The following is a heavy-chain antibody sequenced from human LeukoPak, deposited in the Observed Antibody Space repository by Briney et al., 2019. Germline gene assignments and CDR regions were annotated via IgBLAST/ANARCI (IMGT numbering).Heavy chain of an antibody. CDR1: GGSISSYY. V-gene: IGHV4-4*07. CDR2: IYTSGST. CDR3: AREGYDFWSGYQNWFDP. Sequence: SETLSLTCTVSGGSISSYYWSWIRQPAGKGLEWIGRIYTSGSTNYNPSLKSRVTMSVDTSKNQFSLKLSSVTAADTAVYYCAREGYDFWSGYQNWFDPWGQGTLVTVSS. D-gene: IGHD3-3*01. J-gene: IGHJ5*02.